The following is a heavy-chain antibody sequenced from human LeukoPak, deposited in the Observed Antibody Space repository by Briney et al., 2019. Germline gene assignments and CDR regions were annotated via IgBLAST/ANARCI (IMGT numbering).Heavy chain of an antibody. CDR3: ARADLCSSTSCYKYYYYYMDV. CDR1: GYTFTSYG. CDR2: ISAYNGNT. D-gene: IGHD2-2*02. Sequence: ASVKVSCKASGYTFTSYGISWVRQAPGQGLEWMGWISAYNGNTNYAQKLQGRVTMTTDTSTSTAYMELRSLRSDDTAVYHCARADLCSSTSCYKYYYYYMDVWGKGTTVTVSS. V-gene: IGHV1-18*01. J-gene: IGHJ6*03.